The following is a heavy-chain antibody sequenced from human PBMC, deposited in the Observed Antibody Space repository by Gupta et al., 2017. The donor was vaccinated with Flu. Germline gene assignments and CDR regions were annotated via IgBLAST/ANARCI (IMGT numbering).Heavy chain of an antibody. V-gene: IGHV3-21*01. Sequence: EVQLVASGGGLVKPGGSLGLSCSASGFSFSTYGMNWVRQAPGKGLEWVSSISSSSSYIYYADSVKGRFTISRHNAKNSLYLQINSLRAEDTAVYYCARAWDVTVAGTFDYWGQGTLVTVSS. D-gene: IGHD6-19*01. CDR3: ARAWDVTVAGTFDY. CDR2: ISSSSSYI. CDR1: GFSFSTYG. J-gene: IGHJ4*02.